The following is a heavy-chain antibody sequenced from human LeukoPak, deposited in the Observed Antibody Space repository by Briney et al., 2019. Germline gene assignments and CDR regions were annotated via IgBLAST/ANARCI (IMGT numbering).Heavy chain of an antibody. CDR3: AKDLDVPGIADY. V-gene: IGHV3-23*01. CDR2: ISGSGTGT. CDR1: GFTFSSYA. J-gene: IGHJ4*02. D-gene: IGHD6-13*01. Sequence: GGSLRLSCAASGFTFSSYAMSWVRQAPGKGLEWVSSISGSGTGTYYGDSVTGRFTISRDNSKNTLYLQMNSLRAEDTAVYYCAKDLDVPGIADYWGQGTLVTVSS.